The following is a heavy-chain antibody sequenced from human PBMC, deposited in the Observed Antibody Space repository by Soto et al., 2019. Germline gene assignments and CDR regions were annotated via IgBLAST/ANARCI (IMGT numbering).Heavy chain of an antibody. CDR1: GGSFTSNNW. Sequence: SETLSLTCAVSGGSFTSNNWWTWVRQPPGQGLEWIGEIYRTGSTNYNPSLKSRVTISLDKSENQFALKVTSLTAADTAVYYCASRDPGTSVDYWGQGTLVTVSS. CDR2: IYRTGST. J-gene: IGHJ4*02. D-gene: IGHD1-7*01. V-gene: IGHV4-4*02. CDR3: ASRDPGTSVDY.